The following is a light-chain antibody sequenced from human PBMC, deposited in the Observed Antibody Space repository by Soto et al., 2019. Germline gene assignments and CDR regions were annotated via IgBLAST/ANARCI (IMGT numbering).Light chain of an antibody. CDR3: QQYNSWPPT. J-gene: IGKJ1*01. V-gene: IGKV3-15*01. CDR2: GVS. Sequence: EIVLTQSPATLSLSPGERATLSCRASQSVRSNFAWYQQKPGQAPRLLIYGVSTRATGIPARFSGSGSGTEFTLTISSLQSEDFALYCCQQYNSWPPTFGQGTKVDIK. CDR1: QSVRSN.